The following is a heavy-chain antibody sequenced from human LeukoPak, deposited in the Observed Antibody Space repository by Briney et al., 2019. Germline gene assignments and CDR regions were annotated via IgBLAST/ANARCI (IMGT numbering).Heavy chain of an antibody. D-gene: IGHD4-23*01. CDR3: ARDDYGGIHWYFDS. CDR2: ILYDGSNE. CDR1: GFTFNSYA. Sequence: GMSLRLSCAASGFTFNSYAVHWVRQAPGKGLEWVAVILYDGSNEYYADSVKGRFTISRDNSKNMLYLQMNSLRVEDTAMYYCARDDYGGIHWYFDSWGRGTQVTVSS. V-gene: IGHV3-30-3*01. J-gene: IGHJ2*01.